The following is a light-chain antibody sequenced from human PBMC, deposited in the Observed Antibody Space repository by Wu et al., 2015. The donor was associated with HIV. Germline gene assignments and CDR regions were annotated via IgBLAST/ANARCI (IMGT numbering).Light chain of an antibody. J-gene: IGKJ1*01. V-gene: IGKV1-5*03. CDR3: QQYNSYSRT. CDR1: QSINSW. Sequence: QMTQSPSTLSASVGDRVTITCRASQSINSWLAWYQQKPGKAPKLLIYKASSLESGVPSRFSGSGSGTEFTLTISSLQPDDFATYYCQQYNSYSRTFGQGTKVEIK. CDR2: KAS.